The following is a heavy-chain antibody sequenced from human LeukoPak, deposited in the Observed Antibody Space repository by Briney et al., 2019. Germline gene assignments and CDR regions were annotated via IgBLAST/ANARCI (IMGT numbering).Heavy chain of an antibody. CDR2: ISSSSSYI. CDR3: ASLPSIAARPVDY. V-gene: IGHV3-21*01. D-gene: IGHD6-6*01. Sequence: GGSLRLSYAASGFTFSSYSMNWVRQAPGKGLEWVSSISSSSSYIYYADSVKGRFTISRDNAKNSLYLQMNSLRAEDTAVYYCASLPSIAARPVDYWGQGTLVTVSS. CDR1: GFTFSSYS. J-gene: IGHJ4*02.